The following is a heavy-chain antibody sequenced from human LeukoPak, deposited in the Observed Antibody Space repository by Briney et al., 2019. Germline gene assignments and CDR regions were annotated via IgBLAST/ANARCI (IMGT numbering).Heavy chain of an antibody. Sequence: PGGSLRLSCAASGFTFSSYEMNWVRQAPGKGLEWVSYITTSGRTIYYADSVKGRFIISRDNAKNSLYLQMNSLRAEDTAVYYCARGEDYGTNSFDYWGQGTLVTVSS. V-gene: IGHV3-48*03. CDR2: ITTSGRTI. CDR3: ARGEDYGTNSFDY. J-gene: IGHJ4*02. CDR1: GFTFSSYE. D-gene: IGHD4-17*01.